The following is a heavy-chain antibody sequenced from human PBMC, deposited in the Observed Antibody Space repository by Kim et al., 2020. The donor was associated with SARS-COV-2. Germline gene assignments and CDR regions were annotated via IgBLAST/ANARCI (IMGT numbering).Heavy chain of an antibody. CDR3: ADGGTDTAMAY. V-gene: IGHV3-30*02. J-gene: IGHJ4*02. CDR2: K. Sequence: KYYADSVKGRFTISRDNSKNTLYLQMNSLRAEDTAVYYCADGGTDTAMAYWGQGTLVTVSS. D-gene: IGHD5-18*01.